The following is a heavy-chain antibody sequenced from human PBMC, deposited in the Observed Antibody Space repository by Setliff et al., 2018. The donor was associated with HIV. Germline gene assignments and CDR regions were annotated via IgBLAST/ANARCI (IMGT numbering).Heavy chain of an antibody. CDR3: ARAPSPSYYYDSSGYYYAYYFDY. Sequence: GGSLRLSCAASGFTFSSYSMNLVRQAPGKGLEWVSSISRSSTYIYYADSVKGRFAISRDNAKNSLYLQMNSLRAEDTAVYYCARAPSPSYYYDSSGYYYAYYFDYWGQGTLVTVSS. CDR1: GFTFSSYS. V-gene: IGHV3-21*06. D-gene: IGHD3-22*01. J-gene: IGHJ4*02. CDR2: ISRSSTYI.